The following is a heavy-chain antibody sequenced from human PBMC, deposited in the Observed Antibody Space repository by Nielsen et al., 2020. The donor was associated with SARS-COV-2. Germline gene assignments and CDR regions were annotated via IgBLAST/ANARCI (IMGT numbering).Heavy chain of an antibody. CDR2: IWYDGSNK. CDR3: ARVPYGGNSGGYFQH. J-gene: IGHJ1*01. D-gene: IGHD4-23*01. V-gene: IGHV3-33*01. Sequence: GESLKISCAASGFTFSSYGMHWVRQAPGKGLEWVAVIWYDGSNKYYADSVKGRFTISRDNSKNTLYLQMNSLRAEDTAVYYCARVPYGGNSGGYFQHWGQGTLVTVSS. CDR1: GFTFSSYG.